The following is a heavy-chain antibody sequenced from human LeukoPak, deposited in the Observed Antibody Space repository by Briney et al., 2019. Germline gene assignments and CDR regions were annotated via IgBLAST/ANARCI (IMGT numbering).Heavy chain of an antibody. V-gene: IGHV3-15*01. J-gene: IGHJ4*02. Sequence: GGSLRLSCAASGFTFTKAYMSWVRQAPGKGLEWVGRIKSRVDGGTADFAAPVKGGFTISRDDSKNILYLQLNSLNNEDTAVYYCTTGWLDYWGQGSLVTVSS. CDR2: IKSRVDGGTA. CDR3: TTGWLDY. CDR1: GFTFTKAY. D-gene: IGHD2-15*01.